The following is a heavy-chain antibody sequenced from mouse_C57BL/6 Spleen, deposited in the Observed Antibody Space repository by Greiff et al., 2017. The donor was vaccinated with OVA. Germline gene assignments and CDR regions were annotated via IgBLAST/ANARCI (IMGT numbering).Heavy chain of an antibody. Sequence: QVQLQESGAELMKPGASVKLSCKATGYTFTGYWIEWVKQRPGHGLEWIGAILPGSGSTNYNEKFKGKATFTADPSSNTASMHLSSLTTEDAAIYYRARASPLRRFLHFDYWGQGTTLTVSS. V-gene: IGHV1-9*01. CDR1: GYTFTGYW. CDR3: ARASPLRRFLHFDY. D-gene: IGHD1-1*01. CDR2: ILPGSGST. J-gene: IGHJ2*01.